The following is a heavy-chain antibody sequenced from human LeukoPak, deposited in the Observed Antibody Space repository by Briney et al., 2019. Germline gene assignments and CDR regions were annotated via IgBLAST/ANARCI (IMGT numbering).Heavy chain of an antibody. CDR2: ISDSGDGT. CDR3: AKDKAPGSWHTPSGF. V-gene: IGHV3-23*01. Sequence: GGSLRLSCAASGFTFRTYAMSWVRQAPGKGLEWVSGISDSGDGTYHAESVKGRFTISRDNSKNTVFLQMNSLRADDTAKYYCAKDKAPGSWHTPSGFWGQGTLVTVSS. J-gene: IGHJ4*02. D-gene: IGHD6-13*01. CDR1: GFTFRTYA.